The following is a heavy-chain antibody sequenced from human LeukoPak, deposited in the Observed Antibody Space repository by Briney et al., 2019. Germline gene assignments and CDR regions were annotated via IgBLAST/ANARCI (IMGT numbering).Heavy chain of an antibody. D-gene: IGHD6-13*01. Sequence: PGGSLRLSCAASGFTFSSYSMNWVRQAPGKGLEWVSSISSSSGYIYYADSVKGRFTISRDNAKNSLYLQMNSLRAEDTAVYYCARGLAAAGTGRADWGQGTLVTVSS. CDR2: ISSSSGYI. CDR1: GFTFSSYS. V-gene: IGHV3-21*01. J-gene: IGHJ4*02. CDR3: ARGLAAAGTGRAD.